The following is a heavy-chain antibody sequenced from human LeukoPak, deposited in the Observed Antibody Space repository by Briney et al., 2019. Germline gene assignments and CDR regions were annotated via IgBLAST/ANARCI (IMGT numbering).Heavy chain of an antibody. CDR2: IYYSGST. J-gene: IGHJ4*02. CDR3: ARGRGIVGAQSGFDY. Sequence: SETLSLTCTVSGGSISSYYWSWIRQPPGKGLEWIGYIYYSGSTNYNPSLKSRVTISVDTSKNQFSLKLSSVTAADTAVYYCARGRGIVGAQSGFDYWGQGTLVTVSS. V-gene: IGHV4-59*01. D-gene: IGHD1-26*01. CDR1: GGSISSYY.